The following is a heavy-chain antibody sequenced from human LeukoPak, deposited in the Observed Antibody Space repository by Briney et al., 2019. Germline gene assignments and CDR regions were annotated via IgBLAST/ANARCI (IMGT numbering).Heavy chain of an antibody. CDR1: GFTFNNYA. V-gene: IGHV3-23*01. J-gene: IGHJ5*02. CDR3: AKDPTSVGGRHDWLLDS. CDR2: IGFGDDSA. Sequence: GGSLRLSCAASGFTFNNYAMSWVRQAPGKGLEWVSTIGFGDDSAYYADSVKGRFTISRDNSKNTLYPQMNYLRAEDTAVYYCAKDPTSVGGRHDWLLDSWGQGTLVTVSS. D-gene: IGHD3-9*01.